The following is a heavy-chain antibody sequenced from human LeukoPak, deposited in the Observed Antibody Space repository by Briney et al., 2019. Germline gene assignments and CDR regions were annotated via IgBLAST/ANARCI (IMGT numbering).Heavy chain of an antibody. J-gene: IGHJ6*02. CDR2: IYYNGNT. V-gene: IGHV4-59*01. Sequence: SGTLSLTRSVSDDSINSYYWNWIRRPPWKGLEWIGYIYYNGNTNYSPSLKSRVTMSVDTSKNLFSLKVSSVTAADTAVYYCARGRSNYYGMDVWGQGTTVTVSS. CDR3: ARGRSNYYGMDV. CDR1: DDSINSYY. D-gene: IGHD1-26*01.